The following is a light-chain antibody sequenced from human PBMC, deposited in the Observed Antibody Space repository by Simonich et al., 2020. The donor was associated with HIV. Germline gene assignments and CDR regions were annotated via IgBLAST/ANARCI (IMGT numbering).Light chain of an antibody. CDR3: SSYTSSSTWV. CDR2: HVS. J-gene: IGLJ3*02. V-gene: IGLV2-14*03. CDR1: SSDFGGYNY. Sequence: QSALTQPRSVSGSPGQSVTISCTGTSSDFGGYNYFSWYQQHPGKAPKLMIYHVSNRPSCVSNRFSGSKSGNTASLTISGLQAEDEADYYCSSYTSSSTWVFGGGTKLTVL.